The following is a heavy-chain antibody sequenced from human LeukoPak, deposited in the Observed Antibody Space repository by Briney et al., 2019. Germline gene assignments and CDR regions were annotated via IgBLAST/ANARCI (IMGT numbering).Heavy chain of an antibody. CDR2: IYHSGST. CDR1: GYSISSGYY. D-gene: IGHD2-8*01. CDR3: ARGLYCTNGVCPYYFDY. V-gene: IGHV4-38-2*02. Sequence: PSETLSLTCTVSGYSISSGYYWGWIRQPPGKGLGWIGRIYHSGSTYYNPSLKSRVTISVDTSKNQFSLKLSSVTAADTAVYYCARGLYCTNGVCPYYFDYWGQGTLVTVSS. J-gene: IGHJ4*02.